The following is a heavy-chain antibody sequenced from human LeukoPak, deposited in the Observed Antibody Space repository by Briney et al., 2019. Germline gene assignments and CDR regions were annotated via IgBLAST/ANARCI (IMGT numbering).Heavy chain of an antibody. CDR2: IYTSGST. CDR1: GGSTSSHY. D-gene: IGHD2-2*01. J-gene: IGHJ6*03. Sequence: SETLSLTCTVSGGSTSSHYWSWIRQPAGTGLEWIGRIYTSGSTNYNPSLKSRVTISVDKSKNQFSLKLSSVTAADTAVYYCARIVPAATYYYYYMDVWGKGTTVTVSS. V-gene: IGHV4-4*07. CDR3: ARIVPAATYYYYYMDV.